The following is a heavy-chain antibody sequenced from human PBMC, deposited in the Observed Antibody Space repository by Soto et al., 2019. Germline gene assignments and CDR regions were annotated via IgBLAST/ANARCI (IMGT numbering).Heavy chain of an antibody. J-gene: IGHJ3*02. D-gene: IGHD2-8*02. CDR1: GFICSSYD. V-gene: IGHV3-23*01. CDR3: AKATETGGGAFEI. Sequence: GGSLRLSCAVSGFICSSYDMSWVRQAPGKGLAWVSTILVAGSQHYEDSVQGRFTISRDTSKNTVFLYMNSLTAGDTAVYYCAKATETGGGAFEIYGQGTMVTVSS. CDR2: ILVAGSQ.